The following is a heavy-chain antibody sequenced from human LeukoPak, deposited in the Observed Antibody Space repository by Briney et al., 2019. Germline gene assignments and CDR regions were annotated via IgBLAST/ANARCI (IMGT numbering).Heavy chain of an antibody. D-gene: IGHD3-22*01. Sequence: GGSLRLSCAASGFTFSDYYMSWIRQAPGKGLEWVSYISSSGSTIYYADSVKGRFTISRDNAKNSPYLQMNSLRAEDTAVYYCARVGGTYYYDSSGYYAFDIWGQGTMVTVSS. V-gene: IGHV3-11*04. J-gene: IGHJ3*02. CDR3: ARVGGTYYYDSSGYYAFDI. CDR1: GFTFSDYY. CDR2: ISSSGSTI.